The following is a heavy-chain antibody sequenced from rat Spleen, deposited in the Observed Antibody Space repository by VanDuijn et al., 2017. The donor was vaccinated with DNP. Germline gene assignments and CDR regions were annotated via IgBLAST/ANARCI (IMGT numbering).Heavy chain of an antibody. J-gene: IGHJ2*01. V-gene: IGHV5-22*01. Sequence: EVQLVESGGGLVQPGRSLKLSCAASGFNLRYYYMAWVRQAPTQGLWWVAYSSYDVGSTYNGNSVKGRFTISRDNAKNTLYLQMNSLSSEDMATYYCSRHVLPLRVWDYWGQGVKVTVSS. CDR2: SSYDVGST. D-gene: IGHD1-4*01. CDR1: GFNLRYYY. CDR3: SRHVLPLRVWDY.